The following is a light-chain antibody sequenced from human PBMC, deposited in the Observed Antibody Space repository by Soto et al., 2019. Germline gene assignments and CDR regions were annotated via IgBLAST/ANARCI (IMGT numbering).Light chain of an antibody. CDR1: QSLSNNIY. V-gene: IGKV3-11*01. J-gene: IGKJ5*01. CDR3: QQRSNWPIT. Sequence: EIVLTQSPGTLSLSPGERATLSCRAIQSLSNNIYLAWYQQKPGQAPRLLIYDASYRATGIPARFIGSGSGTDFTLTISSLEPEDFAVYYCQQRSNWPITFGQGTRLEIK. CDR2: DAS.